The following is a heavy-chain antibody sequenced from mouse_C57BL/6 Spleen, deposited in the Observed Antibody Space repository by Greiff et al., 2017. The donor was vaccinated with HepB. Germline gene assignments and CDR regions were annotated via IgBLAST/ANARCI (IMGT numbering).Heavy chain of an antibody. Sequence: QVHVKQSGPELVKPGASVKLSCKASGYTFTSYDINWVKQRPGQGLEWIGWIYPRDGSTKYNEKFKGKATLTVDTSSSTAYMELHSLTSEDSAVYFCAKTLRTPWFAYWGQGTLVTVSA. CDR1: GYTFTSYD. CDR3: AKTLRTPWFAY. D-gene: IGHD1-1*01. CDR2: IYPRDGST. J-gene: IGHJ3*01. V-gene: IGHV1-85*01.